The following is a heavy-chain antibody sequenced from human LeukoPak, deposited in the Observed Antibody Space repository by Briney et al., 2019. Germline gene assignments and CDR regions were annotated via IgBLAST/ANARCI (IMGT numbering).Heavy chain of an antibody. CDR3: ARVRGTTSRPLDY. J-gene: IGHJ4*02. CDR1: GYTFTGYY. CDR2: INPNSGGT. D-gene: IGHD2-2*01. Sequence: ASVKDSRKASGYTFTGYYMHWVRQAPGQGLEWMGWINPNSGGTNYAQKFQGRVTMTRDTSISTAYMELSRLRSDDTAVYYCARVRGTTSRPLDYWGQGTLVTVSS. V-gene: IGHV1-2*02.